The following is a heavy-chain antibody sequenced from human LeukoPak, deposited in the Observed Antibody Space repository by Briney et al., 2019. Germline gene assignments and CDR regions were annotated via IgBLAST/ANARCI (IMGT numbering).Heavy chain of an antibody. D-gene: IGHD5-18*01. CDR1: GYTFTSYA. CDR2: INAGNGNT. V-gene: IGHV1-3*01. J-gene: IGHJ4*02. CDR3: ARGYRIQLWLYYY. Sequence: ASVKVSCKASGYTFTSYATHWVRQAPGQRLEWMGWINAGNGNTKYSQKFQGRVAITRDTSASTAYMELSSLRSEDTAVYYCARGYRIQLWLYYYWGQGTLVTVSS.